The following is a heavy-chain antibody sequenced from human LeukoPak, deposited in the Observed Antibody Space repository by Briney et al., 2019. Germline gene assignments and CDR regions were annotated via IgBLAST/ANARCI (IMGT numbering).Heavy chain of an antibody. CDR2: IHYSGST. V-gene: IGHV4-59*12. Sequence: SETLSLTCTVSGGSIGSFFWSWIRQPPGKALEWIGYIHYSGSTYYNPSLKSRVTISVDTSKNQFSLKLSSVTAADTAVYYCARDKGPSRGSWNDYWGQGTLVTVSS. J-gene: IGHJ4*02. D-gene: IGHD6-13*01. CDR1: GGSIGSFF. CDR3: ARDKGPSRGSWNDY.